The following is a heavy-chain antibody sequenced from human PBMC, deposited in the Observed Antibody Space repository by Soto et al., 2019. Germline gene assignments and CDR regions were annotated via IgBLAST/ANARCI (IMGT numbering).Heavy chain of an antibody. V-gene: IGHV3-66*01. J-gene: IGHJ3*02. CDR1: GFTVSSNY. Sequence: EVQLVESGGGLVQPGGSLRLSCAASGFTVSSNYMSWVRQAPGKGLEWVSVIYSGGSTYYADYVKGRFTISRDNSKNTLYLQMNSLRAEDTAVYYCARALLPHDAFDIWGQGTMVTVSS. CDR3: ARALLPHDAFDI. CDR2: IYSGGST.